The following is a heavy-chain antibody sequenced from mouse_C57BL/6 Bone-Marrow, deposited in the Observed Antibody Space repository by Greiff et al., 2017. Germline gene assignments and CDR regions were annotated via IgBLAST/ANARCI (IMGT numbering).Heavy chain of an antibody. CDR1: GFTFSSYG. V-gene: IGHV5-6*01. D-gene: IGHD1-2*01. J-gene: IGHJ1*03. Sequence: EVQRVESGGDLVKPGGSLKLSCAASGFTFSSYGMSWVRQTPDKRLEWVATISSGGSYTYYPDSVKGRFTISRDNATNTLYLQMSSLKTEDTAMYYCAGYSRRDWYFDVWGTGTTVTVSS. CDR3: AGYSRRDWYFDV. CDR2: ISSGGSYT.